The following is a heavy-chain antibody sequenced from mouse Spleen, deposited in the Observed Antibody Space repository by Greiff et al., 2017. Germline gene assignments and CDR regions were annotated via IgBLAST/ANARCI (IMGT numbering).Heavy chain of an antibody. CDR1: GYSITSDYA. V-gene: IGHV3-2*02. Sequence: VQLQQSGPGLVKPSQSLSLTCTVTGYSITSDYAWNWIRQFPGNKLEWMGYISYSGSTSYNPSLKSRISITRDTSKNQFFLQLNSVTTEDTATYCCAREGDDYFDYWGQGTTLTVSS. CDR2: ISYSGST. CDR3: AREGDDYFDY. J-gene: IGHJ2*01.